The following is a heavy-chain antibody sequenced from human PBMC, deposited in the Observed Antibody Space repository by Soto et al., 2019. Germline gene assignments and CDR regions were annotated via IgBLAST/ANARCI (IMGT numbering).Heavy chain of an antibody. D-gene: IGHD6-19*01. J-gene: IGHJ5*02. CDR3: VKDRISGWSNNWFDP. V-gene: IGHV3-64D*06. CDR1: GFTFSSYA. CDR2: ISSKGGST. Sequence: GGSLRLCCSASGFTFSSYAMHWVRQAPGKGLEYVSAISSKGGSTYYADTVKGRFTISRDNSKNTLYLQISSLRAENTAVYYCVKDRISGWSNNWFDPWGQGTLVTVSS.